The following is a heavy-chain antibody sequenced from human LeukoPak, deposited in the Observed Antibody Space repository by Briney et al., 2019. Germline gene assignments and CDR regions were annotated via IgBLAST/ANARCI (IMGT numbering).Heavy chain of an antibody. CDR1: GGSFSGYY. Sequence: SETLSLTCAVYGGSFSGYYWSWIRQPPGKGLEWIGEINHSGSTNYNPSLKSRVTISVDTSKNQFSLKLSSVTAADTAVYYCARHKDYYYSYMDVWGKGTTVTISS. CDR3: ARHKDYYYSYMDV. CDR2: INHSGST. J-gene: IGHJ6*03. V-gene: IGHV4-34*01.